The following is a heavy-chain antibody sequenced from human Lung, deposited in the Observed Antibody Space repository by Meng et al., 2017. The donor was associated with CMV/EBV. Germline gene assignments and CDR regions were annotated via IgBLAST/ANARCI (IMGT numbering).Heavy chain of an antibody. Sequence: GESLKISCTASGFTFTDYYMTWIRQAPGKGLEYISDISSSGSTMYYADSVKGRFTISRDNAKNLVYLQMISLRAEDTAVYYCARALIRGVIINAFDIWGQGTMVTVSS. D-gene: IGHD3-10*01. CDR3: ARALIRGVIINAFDI. V-gene: IGHV3-11*01. CDR2: ISSSGSTM. J-gene: IGHJ3*02. CDR1: GFTFTDYY.